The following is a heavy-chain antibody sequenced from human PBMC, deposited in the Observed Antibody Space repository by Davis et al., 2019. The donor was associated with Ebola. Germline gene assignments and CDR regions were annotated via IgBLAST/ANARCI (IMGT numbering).Heavy chain of an antibody. D-gene: IGHD4-23*01. V-gene: IGHV1-69*06. CDR2: IIPIFGTA. CDR1: GGTFSSYG. Sequence: SVKVSCKASGGTFSSYGISWVRQAPRQGLEWMGGIIPIFGTANYAQKFQGRVTITADKSTSTAYMELRSLRSDDTAVYYCARDFYPYGGNEVSGMDVWGQGTTVTVSS. CDR3: ARDFYPYGGNEVSGMDV. J-gene: IGHJ6*02.